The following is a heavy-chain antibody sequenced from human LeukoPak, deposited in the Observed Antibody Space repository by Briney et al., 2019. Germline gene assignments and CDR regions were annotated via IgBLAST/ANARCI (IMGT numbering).Heavy chain of an antibody. Sequence: GSSVKVSCKASGGTFSSYTISWVRQAPGQGLEWMGRIIPILGIANYAQKFQGRVTITADKSTSTAYMELSSLRSEDTAVYYCASFSDSSGYAYFDYWGQGTLVAVSS. J-gene: IGHJ4*02. CDR1: GGTFSSYT. V-gene: IGHV1-69*02. CDR3: ASFSDSSGYAYFDY. CDR2: IIPILGIA. D-gene: IGHD3-22*01.